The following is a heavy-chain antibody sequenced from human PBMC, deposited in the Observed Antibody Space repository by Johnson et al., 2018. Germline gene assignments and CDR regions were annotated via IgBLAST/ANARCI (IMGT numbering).Heavy chain of an antibody. CDR1: GGSISSSNW. V-gene: IGHV4-4*02. CDR2: IYHSGST. D-gene: IGHD6-6*01. CDR3: ARGPSSSSGLYYYYYMDV. J-gene: IGHJ6*03. Sequence: QVQLQESGPGLVKPSGTLSLTCAVSGGSISSSNWWSWVRQPPGKGLEWIGEIYHSGSTNYNPSLKSRVTLSVDKSKNQFSLTLSSVTAADTAVYYCARGPSSSSGLYYYYYMDVWGKGTTVTVSS.